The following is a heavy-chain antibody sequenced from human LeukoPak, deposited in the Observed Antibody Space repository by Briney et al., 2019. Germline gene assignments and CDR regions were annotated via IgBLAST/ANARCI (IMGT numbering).Heavy chain of an antibody. CDR2: INSYNGNT. J-gene: IGHJ4*02. CDR1: GYTFTSYG. V-gene: IGHV1-18*01. Sequence: ASVKVSCKASGYTFTSYGFTWVRQAPGQGLEWMGWINSYNGNTQYAPKFKGRVTTTIDTSTSTAYMELRGLGSDDTAVYYCARRGNWNDFDYWGQGTLVIVSS. D-gene: IGHD1-20*01. CDR3: ARRGNWNDFDY.